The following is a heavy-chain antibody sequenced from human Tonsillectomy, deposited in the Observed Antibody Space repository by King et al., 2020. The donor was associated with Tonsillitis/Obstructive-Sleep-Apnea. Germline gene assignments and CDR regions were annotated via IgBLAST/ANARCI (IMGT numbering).Heavy chain of an antibody. CDR3: AKRRTADYYDSRGYYSDWYFDL. CDR2: IWYDGSNK. D-gene: IGHD3-22*01. J-gene: IGHJ2*01. CDR1: GFTFSSYG. V-gene: IGHV3-33*06. Sequence: VQLVESGGGVVQPGRSLRLSCAASGFTFSSYGMHWVRQAPGKGLEWVAIIWYDGSNKYYADSVKGRFTISRDNSKNTLYLQMTSLRAEDTAVYYCAKRRTADYYDSRGYYSDWYFDLWGRGTLVTVSS.